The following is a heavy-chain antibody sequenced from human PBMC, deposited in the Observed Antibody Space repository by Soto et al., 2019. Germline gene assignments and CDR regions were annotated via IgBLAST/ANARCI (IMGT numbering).Heavy chain of an antibody. Sequence: SETLSLTCTVSGGSISSSSYYWGWIRQPPGKGLEWIGSIYYSGSAYYNPSLKSRVTISVDTSKNQFSLKLSSVTAADTAVYYCARLSAVQKYRDYWGQGTLVTVSS. D-gene: IGHD3-10*01. CDR3: ARLSAVQKYRDY. CDR2: IYYSGSA. J-gene: IGHJ4*02. CDR1: GGSISSSSYY. V-gene: IGHV4-39*01.